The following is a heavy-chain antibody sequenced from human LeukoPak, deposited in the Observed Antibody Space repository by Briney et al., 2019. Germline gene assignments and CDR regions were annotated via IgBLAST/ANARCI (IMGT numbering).Heavy chain of an antibody. D-gene: IGHD3-22*01. V-gene: IGHV3-23*01. CDR1: GSTFSSYA. CDR2: ISGSGGST. J-gene: IGHJ5*02. Sequence: GGSLRLSCAASGSTFSSYAMSWVRQAPGKGLEWVSAISGSGGSTYYADSVKGRFTISRDNSKNTLYLQMNSLRAEDTAVYYCAKGETYYYDSGNWFDPWGQGTLVTVSS. CDR3: AKGETYYYDSGNWFDP.